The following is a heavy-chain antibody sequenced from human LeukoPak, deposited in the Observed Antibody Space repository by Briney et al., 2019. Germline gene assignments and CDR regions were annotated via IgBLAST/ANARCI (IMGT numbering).Heavy chain of an antibody. Sequence: GGSLRLSCAASGFTFSSYAMHWVRQAPGKGLEWVAVISYDGSNKYYADSVKGRFTISRDNSKNTLYLQMNSLRAEDTAVYYCARDRXKXXRXXLXXYWXXXTXVTVSS. CDR1: GFTFSSYA. CDR2: ISYDGSNK. CDR3: ARDRXKXXRXXLXXY. J-gene: IGHJ4*01. V-gene: IGHV3-30-3*01.